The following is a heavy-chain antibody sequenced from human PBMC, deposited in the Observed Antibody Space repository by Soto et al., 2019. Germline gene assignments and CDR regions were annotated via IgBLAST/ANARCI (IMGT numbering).Heavy chain of an antibody. CDR3: AAGYYDFWSGFRY. CDR1: GFTFNTYA. Sequence: EVQLLESGGGLVQPGGSLRLSCAASGFTFNTYAINWVRQAPGKGLEWVSAIRGSGSTAYYADSVKGRFTISRDNSKNTLYLQLNSLRDEDTAIYYCAAGYYDFWSGFRYWGQGTLVTVSS. J-gene: IGHJ4*02. CDR2: IRGSGSTA. V-gene: IGHV3-23*01. D-gene: IGHD3-3*01.